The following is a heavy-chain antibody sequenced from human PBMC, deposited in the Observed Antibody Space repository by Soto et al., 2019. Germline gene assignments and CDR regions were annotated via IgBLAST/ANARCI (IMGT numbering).Heavy chain of an antibody. V-gene: IGHV4-31*03. J-gene: IGHJ6*02. CDR1: GGSISSGGYY. D-gene: IGHD2-15*01. CDR3: ARVERGYCSGGSCPIYYYGMDV. Sequence: SSETLSLTCTVSGGSISSGGYYWSWIRQHPGKGLEWIGYIYYSGSTYYNPSLKSRVTISVDTSKNQFSLKLSSVTAADTAVYYCARVERGYCSGGSCPIYYYGMDVWGQGTTVTVS. CDR2: IYYSGST.